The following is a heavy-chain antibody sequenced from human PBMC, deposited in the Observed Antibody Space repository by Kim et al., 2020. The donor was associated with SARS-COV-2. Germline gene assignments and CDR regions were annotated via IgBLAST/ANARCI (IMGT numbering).Heavy chain of an antibody. J-gene: IGHJ5*02. V-gene: IGHV1-18*01. CDR3: ARDGDIVVVPAAMRWGNNNWFDP. CDR1: GYTFTSYG. Sequence: ASVKVSCKASGYTFTSYGISWVRQAPGQGLEWMGWISAYNGNTNYAQKLQGRVTMTTDTSTSTAYMELRSLRSDDTAVYYCARDGDIVVVPAAMRWGNNNWFDPWGQGTLVTVSS. D-gene: IGHD2-2*01. CDR2: ISAYNGNT.